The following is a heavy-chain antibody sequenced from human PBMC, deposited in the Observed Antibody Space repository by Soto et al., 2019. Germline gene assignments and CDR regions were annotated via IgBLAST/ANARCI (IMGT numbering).Heavy chain of an antibody. V-gene: IGHV3-23*01. Sequence: PGGSLRLSCAASGFTFSSYAMSWVRQAPGKGLEWVSAISGSGGSTYYADSVKGRFTISRDNSKNTLYLQMNSLRAEDTAVYYCAKHLWFGESVFQNWFDPWGQGTLVTVSS. CDR1: GFTFSSYA. CDR2: ISGSGGST. D-gene: IGHD3-10*01. J-gene: IGHJ5*02. CDR3: AKHLWFGESVFQNWFDP.